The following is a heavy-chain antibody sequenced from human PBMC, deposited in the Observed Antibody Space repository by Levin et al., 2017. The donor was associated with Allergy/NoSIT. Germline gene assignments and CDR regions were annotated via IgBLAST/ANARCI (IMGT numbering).Heavy chain of an antibody. CDR3: AKIPPGGHYDFWSGYGIAWYFDL. V-gene: IGHV3-23*01. CDR1: GFTFSSYA. CDR2: ISSSGGST. J-gene: IGHJ2*01. D-gene: IGHD3-3*01. Sequence: PGGSLRLSCAASGFTFSSYAMSWVRQAPGKGLEWVSAISSSGGSTYYVDSVKGRFTISRDNSKNRLYLQMNSLRAEDTAVYYCAKIPPGGHYDFWSGYGIAWYFDLWGRGTLVTVSS.